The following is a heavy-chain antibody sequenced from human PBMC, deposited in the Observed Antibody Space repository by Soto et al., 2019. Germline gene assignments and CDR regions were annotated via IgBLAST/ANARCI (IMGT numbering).Heavy chain of an antibody. Sequence: APLKVSCKASGYTFTGYFIHWVRQAPGQGLEWMGWINPNSGGTNYAQKFQGWVTMTRDTSISTAYMELSRLRSDDTAVYYCARDLMDVWGQGTTVTVSS. CDR3: ARDLMDV. V-gene: IGHV1-2*04. CDR1: GYTFTGYF. J-gene: IGHJ6*02. CDR2: INPNSGGT.